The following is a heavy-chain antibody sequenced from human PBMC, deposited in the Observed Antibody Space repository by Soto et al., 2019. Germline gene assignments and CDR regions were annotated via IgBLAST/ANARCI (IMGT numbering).Heavy chain of an antibody. CDR2: INPNSGGT. J-gene: IGHJ4*02. CDR1: GYTFTGYY. D-gene: IGHD5-18*01. V-gene: IGHV1-2*02. Sequence: GASVKVSCKASGYTFTGYYMHWVRQAPGQGLEWMGWINPNSGGTNYAQKFQGRVTMTRDTSISTAYMELSRLRSDDTAVYYCAREDRYGYVLYYFDYWGQGTLVTVYS. CDR3: AREDRYGYVLYYFDY.